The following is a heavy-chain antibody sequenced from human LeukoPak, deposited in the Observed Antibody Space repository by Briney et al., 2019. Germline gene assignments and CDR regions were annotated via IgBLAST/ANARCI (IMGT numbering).Heavy chain of an antibody. CDR1: GFTFSSYG. J-gene: IGHJ4*02. D-gene: IGHD3-9*01. CDR3: AKDGGLLTANFDY. V-gene: IGHV3-30*18. Sequence: GRSLRLSCAASGFTFSSYGMHWVRQAPGKGLEWVAVISYDGSNKYYADSVKGRFTISRDNSKNTLYLQMNSLRAEDTAVYYCAKDGGLLTANFDYWGQGTLVTVSS. CDR2: ISYDGSNK.